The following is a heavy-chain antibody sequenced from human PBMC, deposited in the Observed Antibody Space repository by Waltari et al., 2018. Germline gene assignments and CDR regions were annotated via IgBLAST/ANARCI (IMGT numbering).Heavy chain of an antibody. J-gene: IGHJ4*02. CDR1: GGSLSSHY. CDR2: IYYSGST. Sequence: QVQLQESGPGLVKPSETLSLTCTVSGGSLSSHYWSWIRQPPGKGLEWIGYIYYSGSTNYNPSLKSRVTISVDTSKNQFSLKLSSVTAADTAVYYCARVYYDILTGYYNFDYWGQGTLVTVSS. D-gene: IGHD3-9*01. V-gene: IGHV4-59*11. CDR3: ARVYYDILTGYYNFDY.